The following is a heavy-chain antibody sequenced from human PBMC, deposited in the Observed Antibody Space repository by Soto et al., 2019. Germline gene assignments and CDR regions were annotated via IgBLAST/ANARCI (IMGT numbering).Heavy chain of an antibody. CDR2: IYPGDSDT. V-gene: IGHV5-51*01. D-gene: IGHD3-22*01. Sequence: EVQLVQSGAEVKKAGESLKISCNASGDSFSIYWIGWVRQMPGKGLELMGIIYPGDSDTRYSPSFHGQITISADKSISTAYLQWSSLKASDTAMYYCATLLRDYYDGSADGHFDHWGQGTLVTVSS. J-gene: IGHJ4*02. CDR3: ATLLRDYYDGSADGHFDH. CDR1: GDSFSIYW.